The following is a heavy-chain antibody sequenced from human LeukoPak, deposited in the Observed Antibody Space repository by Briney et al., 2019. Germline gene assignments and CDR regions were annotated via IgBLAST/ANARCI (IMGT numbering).Heavy chain of an antibody. CDR2: IYTSGST. V-gene: IGHV4-4*09. CDR1: GGSISSYY. J-gene: IGHJ5*02. CDR3: ARQEGNWNDGWFDP. Sequence: SETLSLTCTVSGGSISSYYWSWIRQPPGKGLEWIGYIYTSGSTNYNPSLKSRVTISVDTSKNQFSLKLSSVTAADTAVYYCARQEGNWNDGWFDPWGQGTLVTVSS. D-gene: IGHD1-1*01.